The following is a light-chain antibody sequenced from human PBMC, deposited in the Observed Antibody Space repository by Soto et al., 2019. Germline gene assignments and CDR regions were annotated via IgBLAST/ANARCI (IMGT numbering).Light chain of an antibody. J-gene: IGKJ2*01. CDR2: GTS. V-gene: IGKV3-20*01. Sequence: EIVLTQSPGTLSLSPGERAALSCRASQWVSSNYLAWYQQKPGQAPRLLIYGTSTRATGIPDRFSGSGSGTDFTLTISRLEPEDFAVYYCQQYDTSIYTFGQGTKVEIK. CDR3: QQYDTSIYT. CDR1: QWVSSNY.